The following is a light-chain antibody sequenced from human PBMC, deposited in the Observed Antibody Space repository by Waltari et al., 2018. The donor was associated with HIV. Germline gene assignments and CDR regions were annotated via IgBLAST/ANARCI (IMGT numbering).Light chain of an antibody. V-gene: IGLV1-47*01. CDR1: SSNIGTTY. Sequence: QSVLTQPPSASGTPGQRVTLSCSGSSSNIGTTYIYWYQQLPGTAPKLLIYRNNRRPSGVPDRFSGSKSGTSVFLAISGLRSEDEADYYCAAWDENLSGRVVFGGGTKLTVL. CDR2: RNN. CDR3: AAWDENLSGRVV. J-gene: IGLJ2*01.